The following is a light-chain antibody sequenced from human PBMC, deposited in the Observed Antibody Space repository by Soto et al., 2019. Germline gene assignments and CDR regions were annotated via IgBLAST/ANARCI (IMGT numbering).Light chain of an antibody. CDR3: LQDYNYPIT. CDR2: AAS. V-gene: IGKV1-6*01. CDR1: QRMGGW. J-gene: IGKJ5*01. Sequence: IQMSQSPSTLSASVGDTVTITCRASQRMGGWLAWHQQKPGKAPKLLIYAASSLQSGVPSRFSGSGSGTDFTLTISSLQPEDFATYYCLQDYNYPITFGQGTRLEI.